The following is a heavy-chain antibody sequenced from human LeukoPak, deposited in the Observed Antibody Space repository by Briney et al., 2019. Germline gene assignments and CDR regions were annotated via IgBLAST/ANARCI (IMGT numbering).Heavy chain of an antibody. Sequence: GESLKIPCKGSGYSFTSYWIGWVRQLPGKGLEWMGIIYPGDSDTRYSPSFQGQVTISADKSISTAYLQWSSLKASDTAMYYCARRRYYGSGIRVPAFDIWGQGTMVTVSS. D-gene: IGHD3-10*01. J-gene: IGHJ3*02. CDR2: IYPGDSDT. CDR3: ARRRYYGSGIRVPAFDI. CDR1: GYSFTSYW. V-gene: IGHV5-51*01.